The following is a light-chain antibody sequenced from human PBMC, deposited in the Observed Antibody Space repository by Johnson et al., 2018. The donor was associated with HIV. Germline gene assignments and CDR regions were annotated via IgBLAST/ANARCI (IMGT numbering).Light chain of an antibody. CDR2: ENN. CDR1: SSNIGNNY. Sequence: QSVLTQPPSVSAAPGQKVTISCSGSSSNIGNNYVSWYQQLPGTAPKLLIFENNKRPSGIPDRFSGSKSGTSATLGITGLQTGDEADYYCGTWDTSLGAQDGCGSATKVTVL. V-gene: IGLV1-51*02. J-gene: IGLJ1*01. CDR3: GTWDTSLGAQDG.